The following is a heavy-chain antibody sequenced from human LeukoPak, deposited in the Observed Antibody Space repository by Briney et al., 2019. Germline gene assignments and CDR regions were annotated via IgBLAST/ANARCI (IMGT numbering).Heavy chain of an antibody. Sequence: GGSLRLSCAASGFAFSSYAMNWVRQAPGKGLEWVSFITTSSETIYYADSMKGRFTISRDNAENSLYLQMSSLRAEDTAVYYCVRDRVGGSCDFWGQGTLVTVSS. V-gene: IGHV3-48*01. J-gene: IGHJ4*02. CDR1: GFAFSSYA. CDR2: ITTSSETI. CDR3: VRDRVGGSCDF. D-gene: IGHD2-15*01.